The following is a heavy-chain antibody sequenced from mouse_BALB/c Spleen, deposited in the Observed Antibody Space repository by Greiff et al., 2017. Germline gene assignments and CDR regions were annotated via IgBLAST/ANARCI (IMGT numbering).Heavy chain of an antibody. D-gene: IGHD2-4*01. J-gene: IGHJ3*01. CDR1: GFTFSDYY. CDR2: ISDGGSYT. V-gene: IGHV5-4*02. Sequence: EVQVVESGGGLVKPGGSLKLSCAASGFTFSDYYMYWVRQTPEKRLEWVATISDGGSYTYYPDSVKGRFTISRDNAKNNLYLQMSSLKSEDTAMYYCARDRERGDDYAWFAYGGQGTLVTVSA. CDR3: ARDRERGDDYAWFAY.